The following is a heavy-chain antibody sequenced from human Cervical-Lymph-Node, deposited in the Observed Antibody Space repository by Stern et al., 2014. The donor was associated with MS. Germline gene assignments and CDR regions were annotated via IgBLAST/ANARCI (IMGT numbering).Heavy chain of an antibody. V-gene: IGHV3-30*03. J-gene: IGHJ6*02. D-gene: IGHD4-17*01. CDR2: ISYDGSNK. CDR1: GFTFSRYD. Sequence: MQLVESGGGVVRPGRSLRLACATSGFTFSRYDVLWVRQAPGKGLEWVAAISYDGSNKFYGDSVKGRFTISRDNSKNTLFLQMNNLRPEDSGVYHCARDRLDGDYVYYYGLDVWGQGTTVTVSS. CDR3: ARDRLDGDYVYYYGLDV.